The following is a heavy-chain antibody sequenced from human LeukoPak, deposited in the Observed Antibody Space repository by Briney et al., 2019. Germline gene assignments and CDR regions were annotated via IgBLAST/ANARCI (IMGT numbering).Heavy chain of an antibody. Sequence: GGSLRLSCAASGFTFSSYGMSWVRQAAGKGLEWVAVIWYDGSNKYYADSVKGRFTISRDNSKNTLYLQMNSLRAEDTAVYYCARSMVATWTFDYWGQGTLVTVSS. CDR2: IWYDGSNK. CDR3: ARSMVATWTFDY. CDR1: GFTFSSYG. D-gene: IGHD5-12*01. V-gene: IGHV3-33*08. J-gene: IGHJ4*02.